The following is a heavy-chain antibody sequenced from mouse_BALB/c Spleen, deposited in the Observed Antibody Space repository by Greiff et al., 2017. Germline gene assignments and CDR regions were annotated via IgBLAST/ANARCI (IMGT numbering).Heavy chain of an antibody. CDR2: ISYSGST. D-gene: IGHD2-10*01. Sequence: EVQLQQSGPGLVKPSQSLSLTCTVTGYSITSDYAWNWIRQFPGNKLEWMGYISYSGSTSYNPSLKSRISITRDTSKNQFFLQLNSVTTEDTATYYCASPAYYGNPAWFAYWGQGTLVTVSA. J-gene: IGHJ3*01. CDR1: GYSITSDYA. CDR3: ASPAYYGNPAWFAY. V-gene: IGHV3-2*02.